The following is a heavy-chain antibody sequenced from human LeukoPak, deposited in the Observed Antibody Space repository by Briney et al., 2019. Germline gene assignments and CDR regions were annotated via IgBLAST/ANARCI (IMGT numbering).Heavy chain of an antibody. J-gene: IGHJ4*02. CDR2: IIPIFGTA. CDR3: AGSRQGDCDILTGYTN. Sequence: SVKVSCKASGGTFSSYAISWVRQAPGQGLEWMGGIIPIFGTANYAQKFQGRVTITADESTSTAYMELSSLRSEDTAVYYCAGSRQGDCDILTGYTNWGQGTLVTVSS. D-gene: IGHD3-9*01. V-gene: IGHV1-69*01. CDR1: GGTFSSYA.